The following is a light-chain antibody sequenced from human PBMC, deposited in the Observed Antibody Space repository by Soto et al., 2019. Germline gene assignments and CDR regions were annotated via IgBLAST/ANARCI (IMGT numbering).Light chain of an antibody. CDR3: TSCAGSLIYV. V-gene: IGLV2-8*01. CDR1: SSDVGGYNY. Sequence: QSVLTQPPSASGSPGHSVTISRTGTSSDVGGYNYVSWYQQHPGKAPKLMIYEVSKRPSGVPDRYSGSKSGNTASLTVSGLQAEDEADYYCTSCAGSLIYVFGTGTKLTVL. CDR2: EVS. J-gene: IGLJ1*01.